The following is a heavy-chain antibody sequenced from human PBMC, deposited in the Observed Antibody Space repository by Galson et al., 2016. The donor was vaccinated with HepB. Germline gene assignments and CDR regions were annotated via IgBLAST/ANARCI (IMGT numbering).Heavy chain of an antibody. J-gene: IGHJ5*02. D-gene: IGHD4-17*01. V-gene: IGHV4-31*03. Sequence: TLSLTCTVSGGSISTGDYYWTWIRQHPGKGLEWIGSIYYSGSTYYNPSLKSRATIPLDTSKNQFSLKLNSVTAADTAVYYCARQVPYGDYGRNDNNWFDPWGQGTLGTVSS. CDR3: ARQVPYGDYGRNDNNWFDP. CDR1: GGSISTGDYY. CDR2: IYYSGST.